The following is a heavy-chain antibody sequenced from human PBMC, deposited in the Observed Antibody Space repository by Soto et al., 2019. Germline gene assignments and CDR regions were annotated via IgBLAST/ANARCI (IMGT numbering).Heavy chain of an antibody. V-gene: IGHV3-23*01. CDR3: ARDAGSPDFGAINHAFDI. Sequence: EVQVLQSGGGLGQPGGSLRLSCTAAEFSLRDYAMSWVRQAPGKGLEWVSTLSGSLNSAFYADSVKDRFTISSDNSDSILYLQMNILRDDDTAIYYCARDAGSPDFGAINHAFDIWGQGTLVTVSS. D-gene: IGHD3-3*01. CDR1: EFSLRDYA. J-gene: IGHJ3*02. CDR2: LSGSLNSA.